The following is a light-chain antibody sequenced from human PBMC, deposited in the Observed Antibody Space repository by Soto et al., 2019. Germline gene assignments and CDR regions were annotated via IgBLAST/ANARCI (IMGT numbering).Light chain of an antibody. CDR1: QSISSW. CDR3: QQYDSYPLT. J-gene: IGKJ4*01. CDR2: KTS. V-gene: IGKV1-5*03. Sequence: DIQMTQSPSTLSASVGDRVTITCRASQSISSWLAWYQKKPGKAPNLLIYKTSSLESGVPSRFSGSGSGTEVTLTVNSLQPDDFATYYCQQYDSYPLTFGGGTKVDIK.